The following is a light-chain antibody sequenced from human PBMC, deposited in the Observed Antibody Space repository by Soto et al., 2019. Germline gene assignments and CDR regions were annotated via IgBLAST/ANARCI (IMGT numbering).Light chain of an antibody. CDR1: QSVRSSY. Sequence: KVMTQSSVTLSLSPRERATLSCRASQSVRSSYLALYPQKPCQAPRLLMFGVSNRAAGIPARFSGSGGGTKVFIPISSRLSDDFVVYYCQQYDNWPPITFGQGTRLEIK. CDR2: GVS. V-gene: IGKV3-15*01. J-gene: IGKJ5*01. CDR3: QQYDNWPPIT.